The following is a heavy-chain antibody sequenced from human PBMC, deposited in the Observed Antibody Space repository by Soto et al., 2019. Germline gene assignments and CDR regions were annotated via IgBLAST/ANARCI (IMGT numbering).Heavy chain of an antibody. CDR2: ISAYNGNT. V-gene: IGHV1-18*01. CDR3: AIELLQISDFQH. D-gene: IGHD1-26*01. CDR1: GYTFTSYG. J-gene: IGHJ1*01. Sequence: ASVKVSCKASGYTFTSYGISWVRQAPGQGLEWMGWISAYNGNTKYAQKLQGRVTMTTDTSTSTAYMELSSLRSEDTAVYYCAIELLQISDFQHWGQGTLVNVSS.